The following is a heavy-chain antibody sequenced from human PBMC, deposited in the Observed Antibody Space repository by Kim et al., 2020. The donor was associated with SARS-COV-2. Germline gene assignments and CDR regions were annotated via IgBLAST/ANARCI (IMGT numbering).Heavy chain of an antibody. V-gene: IGHV1-69*13. CDR2: IIPIFGTA. J-gene: IGHJ4*02. CDR1: GGTFSSYA. CDR3: ARGPYSSGLVDY. Sequence: SVKVSCKASGGTFSSYAISWVRQAPGQGLEWMGGIIPIFGTANYAQKFQGRVTITADESTSTAYMELSSLRSEDTAVYYCARGPYSSGLVDYWGQGTLVTVSS. D-gene: IGHD6-19*01.